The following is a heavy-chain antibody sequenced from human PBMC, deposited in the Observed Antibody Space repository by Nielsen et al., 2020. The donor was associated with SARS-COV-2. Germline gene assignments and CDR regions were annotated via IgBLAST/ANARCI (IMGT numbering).Heavy chain of an antibody. V-gene: IGHV1-3*01. CDR3: TRGFGLRGVYYMDV. D-gene: IGHD3/OR15-3a*01. CDR2: INAGNRNT. CDR1: GYLFLNYG. Sequence: ASVKVSCKTSGYLFLNYGFSWVRQAPGQGLEWMGWINAGNRNTKYSQKFQGRVTITGDTSTSTAYMELSNLRSEDTAVYYCTRGFGLRGVYYMDVWGKGTTVTVSS. J-gene: IGHJ6*03.